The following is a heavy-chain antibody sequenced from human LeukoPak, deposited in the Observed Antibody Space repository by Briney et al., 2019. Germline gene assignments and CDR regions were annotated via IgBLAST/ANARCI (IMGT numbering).Heavy chain of an antibody. Sequence: ASVKVSFKASGYTFTSYYMHWVRQAPGQGLEWMGVINPRGGSTSYAQKFQGRVTMTRDTSTSTVYMELSSLRSEDTAVYYCARRTVIRGNWFDPWGQGTLVTVSS. J-gene: IGHJ5*02. CDR1: GYTFTSYY. D-gene: IGHD4-17*01. V-gene: IGHV1-46*01. CDR3: ARRTVIRGNWFDP. CDR2: INPRGGST.